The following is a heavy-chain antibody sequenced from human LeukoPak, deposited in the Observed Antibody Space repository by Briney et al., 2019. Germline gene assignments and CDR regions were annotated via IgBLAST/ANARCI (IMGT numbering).Heavy chain of an antibody. Sequence: GGSLRLSCAASGFTFDDYAMHWVRQAPGKGLEWVSAISGSGGSTYYADSVKGRFTISRDNSKNTLYLQMNSLRAEDTAVYYCAKDPPIVVVTADAFDIWGQGTMVTVSS. D-gene: IGHD2-21*02. CDR2: ISGSGGST. V-gene: IGHV3-23*01. J-gene: IGHJ3*02. CDR3: AKDPPIVVVTADAFDI. CDR1: GFTFDDYA.